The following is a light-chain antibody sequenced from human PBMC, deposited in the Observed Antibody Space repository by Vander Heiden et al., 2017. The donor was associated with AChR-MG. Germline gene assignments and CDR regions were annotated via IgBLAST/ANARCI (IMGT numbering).Light chain of an antibody. CDR2: QDT. Sequence: SYELTQPPSVSVSPGQTASITCSGDKLGDKYACWFQQEPGQSPVVVIYQDTKRPSGIPERFSGSNSGNTATLTISGTQAMDEADYYCQAWDSSTARFVFGTVTKVIVL. V-gene: IGLV3-1*01. CDR3: QAWDSSTARFV. CDR1: KLGDKY. J-gene: IGLJ1*01.